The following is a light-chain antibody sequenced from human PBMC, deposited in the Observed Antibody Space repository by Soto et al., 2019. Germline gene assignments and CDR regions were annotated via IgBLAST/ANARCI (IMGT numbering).Light chain of an antibody. V-gene: IGKV3-15*01. CDR2: GAS. Sequence: EIVVSQSPCTLSLSTGERATLSCRASHRVSSYLAWYQQRPGQAPRLLIYGASTRATGIPARFSGSASGTEFTLTISSLQSEDFAIYYCQQYNNWPLTFGGGTKVDIK. CDR1: HRVSSY. J-gene: IGKJ4*01. CDR3: QQYNNWPLT.